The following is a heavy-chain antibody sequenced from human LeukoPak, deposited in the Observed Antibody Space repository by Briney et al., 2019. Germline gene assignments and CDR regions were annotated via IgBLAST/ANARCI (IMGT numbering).Heavy chain of an antibody. D-gene: IGHD3-22*01. CDR3: ARDLNAVTMIVVVTPFDY. CDR2: INPNSGGT. Sequence: GASVKVSCKASGYTFTGYYMHWVRQAPGQGLEWMGWINPNSGGTNYAQKLQGRVTMTRDTSISTAYMELSRLRSDDTAVYYCARDLNAVTMIVVVTPFDYWGQGTLVTVSS. J-gene: IGHJ4*02. V-gene: IGHV1-2*02. CDR1: GYTFTGYY.